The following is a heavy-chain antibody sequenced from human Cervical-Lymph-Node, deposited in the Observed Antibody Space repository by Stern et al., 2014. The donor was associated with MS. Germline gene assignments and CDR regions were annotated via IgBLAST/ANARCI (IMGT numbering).Heavy chain of an antibody. J-gene: IGHJ2*01. CDR1: GGSISGHY. CDR3: ATGYNFTTHWYLDL. CDR2: IYYSGST. V-gene: IGHV4-59*11. Sequence: QLQLQESGPGRVKPSEILSLTCSVSGGSISGHYWTWIRQPPGKGLEWIGQIYYSGSTNYNPSLKSRVFMSVDMSKNQFYLQVTSATPADTAFYYCATGYNFTTHWYLDLWGRGTLVTVSS. D-gene: IGHD5-18*01.